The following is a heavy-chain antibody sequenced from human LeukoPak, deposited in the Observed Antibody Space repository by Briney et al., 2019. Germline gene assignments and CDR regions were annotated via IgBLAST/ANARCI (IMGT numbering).Heavy chain of an antibody. J-gene: IGHJ4*02. V-gene: IGHV1-69*02. CDR2: IIPILGIA. CDR3: ARAPTGDPLLDY. Sequence: SVKVSCKASGGTFSSYTISWVRQAPGQGLEWMGRIIPILGIANYAQKFQGRVTITADKSTSTAYMELSRLRSEDTAVYYCARAPTGDPLLDYWGQGTLLTVSS. CDR1: GGTFSSYT.